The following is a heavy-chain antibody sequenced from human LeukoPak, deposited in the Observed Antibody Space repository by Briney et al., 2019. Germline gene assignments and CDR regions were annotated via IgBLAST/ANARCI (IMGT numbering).Heavy chain of an antibody. V-gene: IGHV4-59*10. CDR2: IYTSGST. D-gene: IGHD2-2*01. J-gene: IGHJ4*02. Sequence: SETLSLTCAVYGGSFSGYYWSWIRQPAGKGLEWIGRIYTSGSTNYNPSLKSRVTMSVDTSKNQFSLKLSSVTAADTAVYYCARLEADVVVPAAHFDYWGQGTLVTVSS. CDR3: ARLEADVVVPAAHFDY. CDR1: GGSFSGYY.